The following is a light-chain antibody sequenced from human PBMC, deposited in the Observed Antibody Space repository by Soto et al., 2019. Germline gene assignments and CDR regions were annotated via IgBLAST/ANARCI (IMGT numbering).Light chain of an antibody. Sequence: EIVMTHSPATLSVSPGEGATLPCRASQSVSSNLAWYQQKPGQAPRLLIFGASTRATGIPARFSGSGSGAEFSLTISALQSEDFAIYYCQQYSNWPLTFGGGTKVDIK. V-gene: IGKV3-15*01. CDR3: QQYSNWPLT. CDR2: GAS. CDR1: QSVSSN. J-gene: IGKJ4*01.